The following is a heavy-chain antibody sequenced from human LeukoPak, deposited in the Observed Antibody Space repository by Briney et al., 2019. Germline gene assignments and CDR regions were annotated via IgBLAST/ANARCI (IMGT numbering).Heavy chain of an antibody. V-gene: IGHV3-30*02. J-gene: IGHJ4*02. D-gene: IGHD2-8*01. CDR1: GFTFSSYG. Sequence: GGSLRLSCAASGFTFSSYGMHWVRQAPGKGLEWAAFIRYDGSNKYYADSVKGRFTISRDNSKNTLYLQMNSLRAEDTAVYYCANPGLGYMLSKFIGGYWGQGTLVTVSS. CDR2: IRYDGSNK. CDR3: ANPGLGYMLSKFIGGY.